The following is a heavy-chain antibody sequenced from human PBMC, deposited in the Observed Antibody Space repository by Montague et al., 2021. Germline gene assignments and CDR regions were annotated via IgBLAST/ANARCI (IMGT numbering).Heavy chain of an antibody. CDR2: IKQDGSEK. D-gene: IGHD2-2*01. Sequence: FLRPSCAASGFTFSGSWMSWVRQAPGKGLEWVANIKQDGSEKYYVDSVKGRFTISRDNAKNPLYLQMNSLRAEDTALYYCSTQTEELPAAIPGGSGGQGTLVTVSS. J-gene: IGHJ4*02. V-gene: IGHV3-7*05. CDR3: STQTEELPAAIPGGS. CDR1: GFTFSGSW.